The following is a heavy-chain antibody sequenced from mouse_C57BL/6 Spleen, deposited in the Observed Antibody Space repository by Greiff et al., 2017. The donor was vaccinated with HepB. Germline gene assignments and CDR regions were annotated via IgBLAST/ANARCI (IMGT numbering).Heavy chain of an antibody. CDR2: IYPGDGDT. V-gene: IGHV1-82*01. CDR1: GYAFSSSW. J-gene: IGHJ2*01. Sequence: QVQLQQSGPELVKPGASVKISCKASGYAFSSSWMNWVKQRPGKGLEWIGRIYPGDGDTNYNGKFKGKATLTADKSSSTAYMQLSSLTSEDSAVYFCASPGPYYDYAFDYWGQGTTLTVSS. D-gene: IGHD2-4*01. CDR3: ASPGPYYDYAFDY.